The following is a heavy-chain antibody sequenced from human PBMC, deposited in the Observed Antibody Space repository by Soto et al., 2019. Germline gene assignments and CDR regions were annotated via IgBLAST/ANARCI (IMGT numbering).Heavy chain of an antibody. CDR3: ARGAPLQQWLVHD. Sequence: ASVTVSFTASGGTFSSYAISWVRQAPGQGLEWMGGIIPIFGTANYAQKFQGRVTITADESTSTAYMELSSLRSEDTAVYYCARGAPLQQWLVHDWGQGTLVNVPQ. J-gene: IGHJ4*02. D-gene: IGHD6-19*01. CDR1: GGTFSSYA. V-gene: IGHV1-69*01. CDR2: IIPIFGTA.